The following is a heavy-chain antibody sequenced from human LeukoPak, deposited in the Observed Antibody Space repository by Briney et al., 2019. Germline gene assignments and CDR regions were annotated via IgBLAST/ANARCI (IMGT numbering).Heavy chain of an antibody. CDR1: GGSISSGGYY. D-gene: IGHD2-21*01. CDR3: ARSDYCGGDCYVSH. Sequence: SETLSLTCTVSGGSISSGGYYWSWIRQPPGKGLEWIGYIYHSGSTYYNPSLKSRVTISVDRSKNQFSLRLTSVTAADTAVYYCARSDYCGGDCYVSHWGQGTLVTVSS. CDR2: IYHSGST. V-gene: IGHV4-30-2*01. J-gene: IGHJ1*01.